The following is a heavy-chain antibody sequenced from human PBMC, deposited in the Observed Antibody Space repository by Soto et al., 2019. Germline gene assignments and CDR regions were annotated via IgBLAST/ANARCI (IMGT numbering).Heavy chain of an antibody. J-gene: IGHJ4*02. CDR2: IIPILGIA. V-gene: IGHV1-69*02. D-gene: IGHD3-16*01. Sequence: ASVKVSCKASGGTFSSYTISWVRQAPGQGLEWMGRIIPILGIANYAQKFQGRVTITADKSTSTAYMELSSLRSEDTAVYYCASHHGGHDLSLTWAFAYWGQGTLVTVSS. CDR1: GGTFSSYT. CDR3: ASHHGGHDLSLTWAFAY.